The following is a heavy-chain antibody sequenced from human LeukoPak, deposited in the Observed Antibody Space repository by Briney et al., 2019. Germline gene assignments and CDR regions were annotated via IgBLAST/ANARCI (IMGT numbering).Heavy chain of an antibody. V-gene: IGHV3-33*01. Sequence: PGRSLRLSCAASGFTFSSYGMNWVRQAPGKGLEWVAVIWYDGSNKYHADSVKGRFTISRDSSKSTLFLQMNSLRGEDTAVYYCVRLGSGWSFDYWGQGTLVTVSS. J-gene: IGHJ4*02. CDR1: GFTFSSYG. CDR3: VRLGSGWSFDY. D-gene: IGHD6-19*01. CDR2: IWYDGSNK.